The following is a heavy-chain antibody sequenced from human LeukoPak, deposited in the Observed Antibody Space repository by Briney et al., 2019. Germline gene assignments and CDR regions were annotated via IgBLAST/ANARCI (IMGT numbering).Heavy chain of an antibody. D-gene: IGHD1-1*01. Sequence: PSETLSLTCTVSGGSISSYYWSWIRQPPGKGLEWIGYIYDSGSTNYNPALKSRVTISVDTSKNQFSLKLSSVTAADTAVYYCARVGGTNYYYYGMDVWGQGTTVTVSS. V-gene: IGHV4-59*01. CDR2: IYDSGST. CDR1: GGSISSYY. CDR3: ARVGGTNYYYYGMDV. J-gene: IGHJ6*02.